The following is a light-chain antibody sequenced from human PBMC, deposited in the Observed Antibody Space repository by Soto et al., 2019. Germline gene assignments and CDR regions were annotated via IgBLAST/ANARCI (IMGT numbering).Light chain of an antibody. V-gene: IGKV1-33*01. CDR2: DTS. J-gene: IGKJ4*01. CDR3: QQDENLPPT. CDR1: QDINNF. Sequence: DIRMTQSPSSLSASVGDRITITCQASQDINNFLNWYQQNPGKAPRLLIYDTSNVEGGVPSRFSGTGSGTDFTFTISSLQPEDIATYYCQQDENLPPTFGGGTKVEIK.